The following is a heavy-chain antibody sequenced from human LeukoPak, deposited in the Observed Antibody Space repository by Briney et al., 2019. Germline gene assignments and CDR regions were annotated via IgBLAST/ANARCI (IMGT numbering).Heavy chain of an antibody. J-gene: IGHJ4*02. D-gene: IGHD3-10*01. Sequence: GGSLRLSCTASGFTFSSYAMNWVRQAPGKGLEWVSGISAGGGRTYYADSVKGRFTNSRDNSKNTLYLQMNSLRAEDTAVYYCAREGSGSWGGDFDYWGQGTLVTVSS. CDR1: GFTFSSYA. CDR2: ISAGGGRT. CDR3: AREGSGSWGGDFDY. V-gene: IGHV3-23*01.